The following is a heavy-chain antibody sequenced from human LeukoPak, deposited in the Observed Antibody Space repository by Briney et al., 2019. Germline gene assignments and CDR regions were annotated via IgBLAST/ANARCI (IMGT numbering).Heavy chain of an antibody. CDR3: ARELIMFTFGGLDSDY. V-gene: IGHV3-21*01. CDR2: ISRSSGYI. CDR1: GFTFSSYS. Sequence: GRSLTLSCAASGFTFSSYSMNWVRQAPGKGLEWVSSISRSSGYIYYADSVKGRFTISRDNAKNSLYLQMNSLRAEDTAVYYCARELIMFTFGGLDSDYWGQGTLVTVSS. D-gene: IGHD3-16*01. J-gene: IGHJ4*02.